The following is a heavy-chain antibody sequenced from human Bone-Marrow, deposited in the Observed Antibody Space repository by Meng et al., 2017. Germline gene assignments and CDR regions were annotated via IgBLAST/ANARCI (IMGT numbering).Heavy chain of an antibody. CDR2: IYYSGST. V-gene: IGHV4-34*09. CDR1: GGSFSGYY. CDR3: ARATQDRIVVVPAAIDYFDY. D-gene: IGHD2-2*01. J-gene: IGHJ4*02. Sequence: SETLSLTCAVYGGSFSGYYWSWIRQPPGKGLEWIGYIYYSGSTYYNPSLKSRVTISVDTSKNQFSLKLSSVTAADTPVYYCARATQDRIVVVPAAIDYFDYWGQGTLVTVSS.